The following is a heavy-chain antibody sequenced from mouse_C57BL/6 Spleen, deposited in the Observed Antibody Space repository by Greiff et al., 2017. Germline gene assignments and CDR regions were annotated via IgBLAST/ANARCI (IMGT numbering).Heavy chain of an antibody. CDR2: ISYSGST. J-gene: IGHJ3*01. V-gene: IGHV3-1*01. CDR1: GYSITSGYD. CDR3: VRESYVFYYGAWFAY. D-gene: IGHD1-1*01. Sequence: EVQLQQSGPGMVKPSQSLTLSCTVTGYSITSGYDWHWIRHFPGNKLDWMGYISYSGSTNYNPSLKSRISITHDTSKNHFFLKLNSVTTEDTATYYCVRESYVFYYGAWFAYWGQGTLVTVSA.